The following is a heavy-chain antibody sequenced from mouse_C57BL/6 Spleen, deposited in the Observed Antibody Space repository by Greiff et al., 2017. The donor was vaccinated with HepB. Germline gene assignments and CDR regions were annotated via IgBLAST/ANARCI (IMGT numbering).Heavy chain of an antibody. CDR2: IYPGDGDT. V-gene: IGHV1-82*01. CDR3: ARGVLRYGVYFDY. Sequence: VQLQQSGPELVKPGASVKISCKASGYAFSSSWMNWVKQRPGKGLEWIGRIYPGDGDTNYNGKFKGKATLTADKSSSAAYMQLSSLTSEDSAVYFCARGVLRYGVYFDYWGQGTTLTVSS. D-gene: IGHD1-1*01. CDR1: GYAFSSSW. J-gene: IGHJ2*01.